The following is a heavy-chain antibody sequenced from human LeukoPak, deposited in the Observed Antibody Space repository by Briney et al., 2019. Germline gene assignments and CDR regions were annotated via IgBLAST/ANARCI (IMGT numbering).Heavy chain of an antibody. CDR3: ARGLFNSYDMYFNL. CDR1: GFTFSRYW. Sequence: PGESLRLSRVGSGFTFSRYWMSWVRQAPGKGLEWVANIKQDGSENNYVGSVKGRFTISRDNAKKSLYLQMNSLRAEDTAVYYCARGLFNSYDMYFNLWGQGTLVTVSS. J-gene: IGHJ4*02. V-gene: IGHV3-7*01. CDR2: IKQDGSEN. D-gene: IGHD3-22*01.